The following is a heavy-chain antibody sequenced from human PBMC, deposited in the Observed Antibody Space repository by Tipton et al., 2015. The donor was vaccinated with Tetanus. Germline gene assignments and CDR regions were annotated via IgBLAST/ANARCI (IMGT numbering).Heavy chain of an antibody. CDR1: GYNFNIYW. V-gene: IGHV5-51*01. Sequence: QLVQSGAEVKKPGESLKISCKGSGYNFNIYWIAWVRQMPGKGLEWMGIIYPGDSDTRYSPSFQGQVTISADTSIATAYLHWSSLKASDTAIYYCARRLGPYTGDQIWHFDFWGRGTLVTVSS. CDR2: IYPGDSDT. CDR3: ARRLGPYTGDQIWHFDF. D-gene: IGHD1-1*01. J-gene: IGHJ2*01.